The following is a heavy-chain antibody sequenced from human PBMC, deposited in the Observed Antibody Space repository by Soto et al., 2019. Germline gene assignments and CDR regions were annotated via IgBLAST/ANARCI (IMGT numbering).Heavy chain of an antibody. J-gene: IGHJ3*02. CDR3: ARGGRFLEWLSLYDAFDI. V-gene: IGHV3-23*01. CDR1: GFTFSSYA. CDR2: ISGSGGST. D-gene: IGHD3-3*01. Sequence: LRLSCAASGFTFSSYAMSWVRQAPGKGLEWVSAISGSGGSTYYADSVKSRFTISRDNSKNTLYLQMNSLRAEDTAVYYCARGGRFLEWLSLYDAFDIWGQGTMVTVSS.